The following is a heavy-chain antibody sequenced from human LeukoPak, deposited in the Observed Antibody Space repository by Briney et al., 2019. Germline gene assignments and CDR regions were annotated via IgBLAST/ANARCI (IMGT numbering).Heavy chain of an antibody. Sequence: GGSLRLSCVASEFIFSDYWMSWVRQAPGKGLEWVANIKQGGREEKYVSSVKGRFAISRDDAKRTLYLQMDSLSGDDTAVYYCARDNGGWFDTWGRGTLVTVSS. CDR1: EFIFSDYW. V-gene: IGHV3-7*03. CDR3: ARDNGGWFDT. CDR2: IKQGGREE. J-gene: IGHJ5*02. D-gene: IGHD3-10*01.